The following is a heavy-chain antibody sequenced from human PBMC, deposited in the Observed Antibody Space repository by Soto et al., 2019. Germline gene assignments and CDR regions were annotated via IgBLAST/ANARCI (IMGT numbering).Heavy chain of an antibody. D-gene: IGHD6-13*01. Sequence: QVRLVQSGAEVKKPGSSVKVSCKASGGTFSSYSINWVRQAPGQGLEWMGRIIPILDIVNYAQKFQGRVTITADKSTGTAYPGLNSLRSDDTAVYYCATGISASGQLDYWGQGTLVTVSS. V-gene: IGHV1-69*02. CDR1: GGTFSSYS. CDR2: IIPILDIV. CDR3: ATGISASGQLDY. J-gene: IGHJ4*02.